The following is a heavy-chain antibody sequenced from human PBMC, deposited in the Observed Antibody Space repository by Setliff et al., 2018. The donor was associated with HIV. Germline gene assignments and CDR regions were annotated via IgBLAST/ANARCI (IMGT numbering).Heavy chain of an antibody. D-gene: IGHD1-26*01. CDR3: ARGVERNYFYYYYMDF. V-gene: IGHV4-34*01. CDR2: INHSGRT. Sequence: SETLSLTCAVYGGSFSGYYWSWIRQPPGKGLEWIGEINHSGRTNYNPSLKSRLTMSVDTSKNQFSLRLSSVTDADTAVYYCARGVERNYFYYYYMDFWGKGTTVTVYS. CDR1: GGSFSGYY. J-gene: IGHJ6*03.